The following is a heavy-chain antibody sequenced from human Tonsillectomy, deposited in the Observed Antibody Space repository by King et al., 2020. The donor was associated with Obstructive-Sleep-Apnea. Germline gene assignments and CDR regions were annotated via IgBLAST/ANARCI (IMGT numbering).Heavy chain of an antibody. J-gene: IGHJ4*02. V-gene: IGHV1-46*01. CDR2: INPSGGST. CDR1: GNSFTTYK. Sequence: VQLVESGAEVKKPGASVKVSCKASGNSFTTYKVHWVRQAPGQGLEWMGIINPSGGSTNYAQKFQGRVTMTRDTSTSTIYMELNSLRSEDTAVYYCARLRVGFSSTYTSPFDYWGQGTLVTVSS. D-gene: IGHD2-2*01. CDR3: ARLRVGFSSTYTSPFDY.